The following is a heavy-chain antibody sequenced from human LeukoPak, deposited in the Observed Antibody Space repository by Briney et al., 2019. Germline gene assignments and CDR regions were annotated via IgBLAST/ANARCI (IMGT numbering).Heavy chain of an antibody. Sequence: GGSLRLSCSASGFSFNIYSMSWVRQSPGKGREWIAYTGSIGSTIHYADSVKGRFTISRDNAKKSLFLQLDTLRGDDTAVYYCARVGGRGIDYWGQGSLVSVSS. J-gene: IGHJ4*02. CDR1: GFSFNIYS. CDR2: TGSIGSTI. V-gene: IGHV3-48*01. CDR3: ARVGGRGIDY.